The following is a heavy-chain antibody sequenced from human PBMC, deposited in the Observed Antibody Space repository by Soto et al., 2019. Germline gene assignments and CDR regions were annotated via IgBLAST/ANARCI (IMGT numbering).Heavy chain of an antibody. Sequence: PGGSLRLSCAASGFTFSSYAMHWVRQAPGKGLEYVSAISSNGGSTYYANSVKGRFTISRDNSKNTLYLQMGGLRAEDMAVYYCARAPGGYDFWSGYSYYFDYWGQGTLVTVSS. CDR1: GFTFSSYA. CDR3: ARAPGGYDFWSGYSYYFDY. V-gene: IGHV3-64*01. J-gene: IGHJ4*02. D-gene: IGHD3-3*01. CDR2: ISSNGGST.